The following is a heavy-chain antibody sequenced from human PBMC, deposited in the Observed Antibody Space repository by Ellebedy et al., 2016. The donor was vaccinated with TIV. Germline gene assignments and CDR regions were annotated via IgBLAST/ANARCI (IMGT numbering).Heavy chain of an antibody. Sequence: ASVKVSCXTSGGTFNKYAISWVRQAPGQGLEWMGGIVAIFGTAKHAQKFQGRVTITADEGTRTAYMELSSLRSDDTAVYYCARGLIGSGYGMDVWGQGTTVTVSS. V-gene: IGHV1-69*13. CDR2: IVAIFGTA. CDR3: ARGLIGSGYGMDV. CDR1: GGTFNKYA. D-gene: IGHD6-19*01. J-gene: IGHJ6*02.